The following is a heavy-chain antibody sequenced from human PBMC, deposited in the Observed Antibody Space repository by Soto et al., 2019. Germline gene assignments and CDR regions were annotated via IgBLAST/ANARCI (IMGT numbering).Heavy chain of an antibody. CDR1: GFTFDDFA. Sequence: EVQLVESGGGLVQPGRSLRLACAASGFTFDDFAMNWVRQAPGRGLEWVSGISWNSGTIGYADSVKGRFTISRDTAKNSLCLQLNSLRTEDTALYYCARSQVQWLGTGLDYWGQGILVTVSS. CDR3: ARSQVQWLGTGLDY. V-gene: IGHV3-9*01. J-gene: IGHJ4*02. D-gene: IGHD5-12*01. CDR2: ISWNSGTI.